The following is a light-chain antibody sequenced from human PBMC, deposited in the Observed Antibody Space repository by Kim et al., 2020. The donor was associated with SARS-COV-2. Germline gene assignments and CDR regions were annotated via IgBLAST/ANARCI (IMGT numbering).Light chain of an antibody. J-gene: IGKJ1*01. CDR3: RKYNSAPWT. Sequence: AAVVDRGTITCRASQHISNSLAWYQQKLGKVAKHLIYAASTSQSGGPSRCSGSGAGTDVTLTISSRQPDDVAAYYCRKYNSAPWTFGQGTKVDIK. CDR1: QHISNS. V-gene: IGKV1-27*01. CDR2: AAS.